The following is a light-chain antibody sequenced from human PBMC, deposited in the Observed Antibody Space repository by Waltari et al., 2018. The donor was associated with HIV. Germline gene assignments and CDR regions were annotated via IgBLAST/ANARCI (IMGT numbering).Light chain of an antibody. CDR2: WAS. CDR3: QQYFTSPVT. J-gene: IGKJ2*01. Sequence: DIVMTQSPDSLAVSLGERATINCTSSQSIFYNSNNKNYLAWYQQKPGQPPKLLIYWASTRESGVPDRSSGSGSGTYFTLTISSLQAEDVAVYYCQQYFTSPVTFGQGTKLEIK. V-gene: IGKV4-1*01. CDR1: QSIFYNSNNKNY.